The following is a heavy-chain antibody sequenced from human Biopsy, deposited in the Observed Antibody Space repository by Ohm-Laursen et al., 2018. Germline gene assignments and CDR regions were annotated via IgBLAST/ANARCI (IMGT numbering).Heavy chain of an antibody. D-gene: IGHD6-13*01. CDR1: GFSLSARGMC. J-gene: IGHJ6*02. CDR3: ARTPILIVSAGLVYRHRRHLQGMDV. CDR2: VDWDEYK. Sequence: TQTLTLTCSFSGFSLSARGMCVSWILQAPGKALEWLARVDWDEYKDYSASPQTKLPISKDTSNDQVVLTVNNVDPADTATYYCARTPILIVSAGLVYRHRRHLQGMDVWGQGIAVTVS. V-gene: IGHV2-70*11.